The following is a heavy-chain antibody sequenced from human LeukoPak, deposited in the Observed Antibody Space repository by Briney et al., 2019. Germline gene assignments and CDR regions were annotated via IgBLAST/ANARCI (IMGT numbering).Heavy chain of an antibody. Sequence: GGSLRLSCAASGFTLSNYDMNWVRQAPGKGLEWVSSISTSSRYIHYKDSVRGRFTISRDDAKNSLYLEMNSLRAEDTAVYYCARADCSSSTCYLRRSWFDPWGQGTLVTVSS. CDR1: GFTLSNYD. D-gene: IGHD2-2*01. CDR2: ISTSSRYI. CDR3: ARADCSSSTCYLRRSWFDP. J-gene: IGHJ5*02. V-gene: IGHV3-21*01.